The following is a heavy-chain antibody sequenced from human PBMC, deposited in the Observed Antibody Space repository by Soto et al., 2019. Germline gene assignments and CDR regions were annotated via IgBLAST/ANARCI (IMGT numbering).Heavy chain of an antibody. CDR1: GFTVSSNY. CDR2: IYSGGST. D-gene: IGHD5-18*01. CDR3: AREGNSYGYSWFDP. J-gene: IGHJ5*02. V-gene: IGHV3-53*01. Sequence: GGSLRLSCAASGFTVSSNYMSWVRQAPGKGLEWVSVIYSGGSTYYADSVKGRFTISRDNSKNTLYLQMNSLRAEDTAVYYCAREGNSYGYSWFDPWGQGTLVTVSS.